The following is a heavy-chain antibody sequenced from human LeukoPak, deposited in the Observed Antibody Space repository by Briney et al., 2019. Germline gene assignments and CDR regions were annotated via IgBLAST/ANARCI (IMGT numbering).Heavy chain of an antibody. J-gene: IGHJ4*02. CDR1: GGSISSNY. D-gene: IGHD1-26*01. Sequence: SETLSLTCTVSGGSISSNYWSWIRQPPGKGLEWIGYIYHSGSTSYNPSLKSRVTFSVDTSKNQFSLKLNSVTAADTAVYYCARRGVGAPFDYWGQGTLVTVSS. CDR3: ARRGVGAPFDY. V-gene: IGHV4-59*01. CDR2: IYHSGST.